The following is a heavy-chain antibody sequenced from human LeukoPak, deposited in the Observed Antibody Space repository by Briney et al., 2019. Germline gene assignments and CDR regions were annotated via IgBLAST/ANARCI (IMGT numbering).Heavy chain of an antibody. CDR1: GYIFTDYY. V-gene: IGHV1-2*02. CDR3: ARVAYCGGHCYYYFDY. D-gene: IGHD2-21*01. Sequence: ASVKVSCKASGYIFTDYYMHWLRQAPGQGLEWMGWLYPNSGGTSYAQKFQGRVTMTRDTSISTAYMELGSLKSDDTAVYYCARVAYCGGHCYYYFDYWGQGTLVTVSS. CDR2: LYPNSGGT. J-gene: IGHJ4*02.